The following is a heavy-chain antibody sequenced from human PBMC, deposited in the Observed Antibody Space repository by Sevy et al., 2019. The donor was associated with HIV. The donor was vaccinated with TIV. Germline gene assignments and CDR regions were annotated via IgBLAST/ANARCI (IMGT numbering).Heavy chain of an antibody. CDR3: AREGAYCGGDCPDAFDI. D-gene: IGHD2-21*02. Sequence: ASVKVSCKASGYTFTSYGISWVRQAPGQGLEWMGWISAYNGNTNYAQKLQGRVTMTTDTSTSTAYMELRSLRSDDTAVYYCAREGAYCGGDCPDAFDIWGHGTMVTVSS. CDR1: GYTFTSYG. CDR2: ISAYNGNT. J-gene: IGHJ3*02. V-gene: IGHV1-18*04.